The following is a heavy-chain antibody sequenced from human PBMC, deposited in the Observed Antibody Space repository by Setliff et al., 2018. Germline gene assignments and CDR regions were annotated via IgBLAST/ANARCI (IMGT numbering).Heavy chain of an antibody. D-gene: IGHD2-8*01. CDR3: ARDGVCYAMDV. CDR1: GFSFRHYY. V-gene: IGHV3-11*04. Sequence: LRLSYSASGFSFRHYYMSWVRQAPGKGLEWLSKMSGDGITIYNADSVRGRFTISRDNAKDSLYLQMNSLRAEDTALYYCARDGVCYAMDVWGRGTTVTVSS. CDR2: MSGDGITI. J-gene: IGHJ6*02.